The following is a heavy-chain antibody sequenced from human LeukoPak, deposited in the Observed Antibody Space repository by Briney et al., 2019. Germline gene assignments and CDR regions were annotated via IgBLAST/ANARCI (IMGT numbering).Heavy chain of an antibody. CDR1: GITFSNSA. V-gene: IGHV3-21*01. J-gene: IGHJ4*02. CDR2: ITKSGDQT. D-gene: IGHD2-2*01. Sequence: GGSLRLSCVPSGITFSNSALSWVRQAPGKGLEWVSTITKSGDQTHYADSVRGLFTISRDNAKNSLYLQMNSLRAEDTAVYYCAREVNGCSSTSCYAGDFDYWGQGTLVTVSS. CDR3: AREVNGCSSTSCYAGDFDY.